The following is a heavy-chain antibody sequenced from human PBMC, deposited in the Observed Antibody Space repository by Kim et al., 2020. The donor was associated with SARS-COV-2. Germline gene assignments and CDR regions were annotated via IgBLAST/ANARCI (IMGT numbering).Heavy chain of an antibody. Sequence: RGGSTSYAQKFQGRVTMTRDTSTSTVYMELSSLRSEDTAVYYCARDWDYRGQGTLVTVSS. V-gene: IGHV1-46*01. CDR3: ARDWDY. CDR2: RGGST. J-gene: IGHJ4*02.